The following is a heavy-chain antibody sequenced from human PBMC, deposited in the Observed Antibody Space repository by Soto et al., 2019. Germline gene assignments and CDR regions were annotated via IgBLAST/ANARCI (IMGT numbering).Heavy chain of an antibody. J-gene: IGHJ5*02. CDR1: GVSFSGYY. CDR3: ARVWSGSGSYYNVGLSESWFDP. D-gene: IGHD3-10*01. CDR2: IKHSGST. V-gene: IGHV4-34*01. Sequence: PSETLSLTCAVYGVSFSGYYWSWIRQPPGKGLEWIGEIKHSGSTNYNPAPKSRVTISVNTSKKQFSLMLSSVTAADTAVDYCARVWSGSGSYYNVGLSESWFDPWGQGTMVTVYS.